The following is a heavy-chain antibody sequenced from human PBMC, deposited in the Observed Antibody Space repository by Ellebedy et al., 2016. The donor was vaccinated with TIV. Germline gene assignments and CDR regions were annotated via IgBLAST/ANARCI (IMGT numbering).Heavy chain of an antibody. V-gene: IGHV1-2*02. Sequence: ASVKVSXXASGYTFTGYYMHWVRQAPGQGLEWMGWINPNSGGTNYAQKFQGRVTMTRDTSISTAYMELSRLRSDDTAVYYCARKISQHHYGMDVWGQGTTVTVSS. CDR2: INPNSGGT. CDR1: GYTFTGYY. J-gene: IGHJ6*02. D-gene: IGHD3-3*01. CDR3: ARKISQHHYGMDV.